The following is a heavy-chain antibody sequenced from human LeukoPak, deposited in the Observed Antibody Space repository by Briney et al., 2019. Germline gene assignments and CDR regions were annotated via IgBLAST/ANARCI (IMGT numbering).Heavy chain of an antibody. Sequence: ASVKVSCKASGYTFTSYYMHWVRQAPGQGLEWMGIINPSGGSTSYAQKFQGRVTMTRDTSTSTVYMELSSLRYEDTAVYYCARAEDSTAAAGTYELLYWGQGTLVTVSS. V-gene: IGHV1-46*01. J-gene: IGHJ4*02. D-gene: IGHD6-13*01. CDR3: ARAEDSTAAAGTYELLY. CDR2: INPSGGST. CDR1: GYTFTSYY.